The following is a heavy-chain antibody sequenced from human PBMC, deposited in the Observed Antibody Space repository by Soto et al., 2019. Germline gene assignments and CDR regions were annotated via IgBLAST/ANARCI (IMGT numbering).Heavy chain of an antibody. V-gene: IGHV4-34*01. CDR1: GGSFSGYY. Sequence: SETLSLTCAVYGGSFSGYYWSWIRQPPGKGLEWIGEINHSGSTNYNPSLKSRVTISVDTSKNQFYLKQSSVTAADTAVYYCARGVYYGSGSWGVYYYGMDVWGQGTTVTVSS. CDR2: INHSGST. J-gene: IGHJ6*02. CDR3: ARGVYYGSGSWGVYYYGMDV. D-gene: IGHD3-10*01.